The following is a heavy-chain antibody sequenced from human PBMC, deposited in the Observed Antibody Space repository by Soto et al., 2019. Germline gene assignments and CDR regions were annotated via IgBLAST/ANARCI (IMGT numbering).Heavy chain of an antibody. CDR2: IYPGDSDT. J-gene: IGHJ3*02. Sequence: EVQLVQSGAEVKKPGESLKISCKGSGYSFTSYWIGWLRQMPGKGLEWMGIIYPGDSDTRYSPSFQGQVTISSDKSISTAYLQWSSLKASDTAMYYCAMPNPRYGDLSRSEDDAFDIWGQGTMVTVSS. V-gene: IGHV5-51*03. D-gene: IGHD4-17*01. CDR3: AMPNPRYGDLSRSEDDAFDI. CDR1: GYSFTSYW.